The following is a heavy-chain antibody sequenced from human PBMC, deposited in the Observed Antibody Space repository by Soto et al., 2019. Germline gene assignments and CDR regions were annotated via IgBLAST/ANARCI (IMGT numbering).Heavy chain of an antibody. J-gene: IGHJ5*01. Sequence: EVQLLESGGGLVQPGGSLRLSCAASGFTFSSYAMSWVRQAPGKGLEWVSSISGSGGITYFADSVKGRFTISRDNSKNTLYMQMNSLRPEDTAVYYCAKDGSSWFDSWGQGTLVTVSS. CDR3: AKDGSSWFDS. V-gene: IGHV3-23*01. D-gene: IGHD6-13*01. CDR1: GFTFSSYA. CDR2: ISGSGGIT.